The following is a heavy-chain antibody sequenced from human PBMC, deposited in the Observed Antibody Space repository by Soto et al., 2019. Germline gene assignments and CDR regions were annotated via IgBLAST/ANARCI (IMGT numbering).Heavy chain of an antibody. J-gene: IGHJ4*02. CDR3: ARDADWAFGY. D-gene: IGHD3-9*01. Sequence: EVQLVESGGGSVQPGGSLRLSCVASGFTFSSYSMVWVRQAPGKGVEWVSYIFASSATIYYADSVKGRFTVSRDNAKNSLFLLMNSLRAEDTAVYYCARDADWAFGYWGQGTQVTVSS. CDR1: GFTFSSYS. CDR2: IFASSATI. V-gene: IGHV3-48*04.